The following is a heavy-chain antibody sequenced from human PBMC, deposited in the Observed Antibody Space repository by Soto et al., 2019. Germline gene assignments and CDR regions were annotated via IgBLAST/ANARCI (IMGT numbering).Heavy chain of an antibody. CDR2: INDGNGNT. D-gene: IGHD2-15*01. CDR1: GYTLTSYA. Sequence: QVQLVQSGAEVKKPGASVKVSCKASGYTLTSYAVHWVRQAPGQRLEWMGWINDGNGNTKYSQKFQGRVTITRDTSASTAYMELSSLRSEDTAVYYCARDLGGWPDYWGQGTLVTVSS. J-gene: IGHJ4*02. V-gene: IGHV1-3*01. CDR3: ARDLGGWPDY.